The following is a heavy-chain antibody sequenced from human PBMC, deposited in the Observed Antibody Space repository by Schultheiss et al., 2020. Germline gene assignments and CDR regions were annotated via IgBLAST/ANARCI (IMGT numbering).Heavy chain of an antibody. J-gene: IGHJ4*02. Sequence: GGSLRLSCAASGFTFSSYAMHWVRQAPGKGLECVAVISYDGSNKYYADSVKGRFTISRDNSKNTLYLQMNSLRAEDTAVYYCAREVAAYFDYWGQGTLVTVSS. D-gene: IGHD2-15*01. V-gene: IGHV3-30-3*01. CDR3: AREVAAYFDY. CDR1: GFTFSSYA. CDR2: ISYDGSNK.